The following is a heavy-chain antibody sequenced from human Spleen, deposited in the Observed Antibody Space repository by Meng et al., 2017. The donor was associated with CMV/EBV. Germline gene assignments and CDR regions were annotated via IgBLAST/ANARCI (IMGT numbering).Heavy chain of an antibody. D-gene: IGHD2-2*01. V-gene: IGHV1-2*02. CDR3: AADEGQTGVVVPAARFD. CDR1: GYTLTDYY. J-gene: IGHJ4*02. Sequence: ASVKVSCKASGYTLTDYYMHWVRQAPGQGLEWMGWINPTSGDTNYAQRFQGRVTMTRDTSISTVYMELSRKRTDDTAVYYCAADEGQTGVVVPAARFDWGQGTLVTVSS. CDR2: INPTSGDT.